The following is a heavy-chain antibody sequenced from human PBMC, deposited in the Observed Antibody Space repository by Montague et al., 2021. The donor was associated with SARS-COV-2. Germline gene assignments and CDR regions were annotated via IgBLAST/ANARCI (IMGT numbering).Heavy chain of an antibody. CDR2: IYYNGYT. CDR3: ARGGATYYYDTSGYVNAFDT. D-gene: IGHD3-22*01. CDR1: GDSISTYY. J-gene: IGHJ3*02. V-gene: IGHV4-59*01. Sequence: SEILSLTCTVSGDSISTYYWSWIRQPPGKGLELIGYIYYNGYTNYNPSXXSRVTISVDTSKNQFSLRLSSVTAADTAVYFCARGGATYYYDTSGYVNAFDTWGQGTMVTVSS.